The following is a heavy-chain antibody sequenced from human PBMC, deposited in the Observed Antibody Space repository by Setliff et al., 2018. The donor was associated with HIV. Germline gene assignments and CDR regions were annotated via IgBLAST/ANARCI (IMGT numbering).Heavy chain of an antibody. D-gene: IGHD3-10*01. J-gene: IGHJ6*03. CDR1: GGTFRNYG. V-gene: IGHV1-46*01. CDR2: INPSGGST. CDR3: ARDKDAIYYGSGSFFYYYYMDV. Sequence: ASVKVSCKASGGTFRNYGISWVRQAPGQGLEWMGIINPSGGSTSYAQKFQGRVTMTRDTSTSTVYMELSSLRSEDTAVYYRARDKDAIYYGSGSFFYYYYMDVWGKGTTVTVSS.